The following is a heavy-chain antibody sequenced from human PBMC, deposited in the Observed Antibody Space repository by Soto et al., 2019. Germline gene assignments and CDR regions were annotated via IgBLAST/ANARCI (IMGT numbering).Heavy chain of an antibody. J-gene: IGHJ4*02. D-gene: IGHD6-19*01. CDR1: GFTFSSYG. V-gene: IGHV3-33*01. Sequence: QVQLVESGGGVVQPGRSLRLSCAASGFTFSSYGMHWVRQAPGKGLEWVAVIWYDGSNKYYADSVKGRFTISRDNSKNTLYLQMNSLRAEDTAVYYCARDLRWSVAVAGPPTGDWGQGTLVTVSS. CDR2: IWYDGSNK. CDR3: ARDLRWSVAVAGPPTGD.